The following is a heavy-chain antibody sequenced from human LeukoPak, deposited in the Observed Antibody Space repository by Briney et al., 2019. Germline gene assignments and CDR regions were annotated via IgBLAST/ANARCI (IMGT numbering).Heavy chain of an antibody. Sequence: GRSLRLSCAASGFTFSSYAMHWVRQAPGKGLEWVAVISYDGSNKYYADSVKGRLTISRDNSKNTLYLQMNSLRAEDTAVYYCAREAAGDYDAFDIWGQGTMVTVSS. J-gene: IGHJ3*02. CDR2: ISYDGSNK. CDR1: GFTFSSYA. D-gene: IGHD6-13*01. V-gene: IGHV3-30-3*01. CDR3: AREAAGDYDAFDI.